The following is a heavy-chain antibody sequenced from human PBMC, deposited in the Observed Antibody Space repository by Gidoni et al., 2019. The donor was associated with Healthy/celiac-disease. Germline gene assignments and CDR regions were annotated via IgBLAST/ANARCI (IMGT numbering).Heavy chain of an antibody. V-gene: IGHV3-30-3*01. CDR2: ISYDGSNK. CDR1: GFTFSSYA. CDR3: ARDYGDYFGPKYYFDY. D-gene: IGHD4-17*01. J-gene: IGHJ4*02. Sequence: GFTFSSYAMHWVRQAPGKGLEWVAVISYDGSNKYYADSVKGRFTISRDNSKNTLYLKMNSLRAEDTAVYYCARDYGDYFGPKYYFDYWGQGTLVTVSS.